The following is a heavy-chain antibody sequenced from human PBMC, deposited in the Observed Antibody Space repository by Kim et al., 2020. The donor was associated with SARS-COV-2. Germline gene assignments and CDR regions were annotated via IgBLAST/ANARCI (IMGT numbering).Heavy chain of an antibody. CDR3: ARGLWYYGSGSYDTWYFDL. V-gene: IGHV3-30*07. D-gene: IGHD3-10*01. J-gene: IGHJ2*01. Sequence: GRFTISRDNSKNTLYLQMNSLRAEDTAVYYCARGLWYYGSGSYDTWYFDLWGRGTLVTVSS.